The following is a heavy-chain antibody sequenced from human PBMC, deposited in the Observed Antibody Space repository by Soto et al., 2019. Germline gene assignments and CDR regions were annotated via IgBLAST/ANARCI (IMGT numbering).Heavy chain of an antibody. CDR2: IHYSGTT. J-gene: IGHJ4*02. CDR3: AAGQGSRQNLPPYYLDF. CDR1: GGSMRNYF. D-gene: IGHD6-13*01. V-gene: IGHV4-59*01. Sequence: SETLSLTCTVSGGSMRNYFWTWIRQPPGKGLEWIGYIHYSGTTSFFPSYNPSLRSRVTISEDTSKNQFSLKLLSVTTADTAVVFCAAGQGSRQNLPPYYLDFWGQGTLVTVSS.